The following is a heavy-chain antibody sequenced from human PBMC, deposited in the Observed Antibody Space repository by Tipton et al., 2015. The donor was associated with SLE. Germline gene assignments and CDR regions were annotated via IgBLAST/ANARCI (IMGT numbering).Heavy chain of an antibody. J-gene: IGHJ4*02. Sequence: QVQLVQSGPEVKKPGASVKVSCKASGYTFTSYGISWVRQAPGQGLEWMGWISAYNGNTNYAQKFQGRVTMTRDTSISTAYMELSRLRSDDTAVYYCARPRTKVAAAAPLDYWGQGTLVTVSS. D-gene: IGHD6-13*01. CDR2: ISAYNGNT. CDR1: GYTFTSYG. V-gene: IGHV1-18*01. CDR3: ARPRTKVAAAAPLDY.